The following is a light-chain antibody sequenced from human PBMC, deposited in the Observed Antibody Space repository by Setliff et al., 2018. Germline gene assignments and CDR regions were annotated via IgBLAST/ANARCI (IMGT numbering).Light chain of an antibody. CDR1: SGSIASNY. V-gene: IGLV6-57*01. CDR2: EDI. CDR3: AVWDDNLNGPV. J-gene: IGLJ2*01. Sequence: FMLTQPHSVSESPGKTVTISCTRSSGSIASNYVQWYQQRPGSSPTTVIYEDIQRPSGVPDRFSGSKSGTSASLAISGLQSEDEADYYCAVWDDNLNGPVFGGGTKVTVL.